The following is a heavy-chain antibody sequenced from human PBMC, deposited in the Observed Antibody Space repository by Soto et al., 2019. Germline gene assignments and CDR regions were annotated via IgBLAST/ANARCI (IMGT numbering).Heavy chain of an antibody. CDR1: GFTFGSYA. V-gene: IGHV3-23*01. CDR3: ARHFKGLKDPFDF. J-gene: IGHJ4*02. CDR2: FSGSGSST. Sequence: PGGALRLSFAASGFTFGSYAMNWVRQAHEKGQEWVSAFSGSGSSTYCADSVKGRFSLSRDNSKNTLYLHMNSLIAADTSVYYCARHFKGLKDPFDFWGQGTLVTVSS. D-gene: IGHD3-3*02.